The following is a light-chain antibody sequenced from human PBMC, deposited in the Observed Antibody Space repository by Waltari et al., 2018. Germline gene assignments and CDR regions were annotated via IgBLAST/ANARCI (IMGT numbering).Light chain of an antibody. J-gene: IGKJ2*01. CDR3: MQALQTPYT. V-gene: IGKV2-28*01. Sequence: DIVMTQSPLSLPVTPGEPASISCRSSQSLLHSNGYNYLDWYLQKPGQSPQLLGYLGSNRASGVPDRFSGSGSGTDFTLKISRVEAEDVGVYYCMQALQTPYTFGQGTKLEIK. CDR2: LGS. CDR1: QSLLHSNGYNY.